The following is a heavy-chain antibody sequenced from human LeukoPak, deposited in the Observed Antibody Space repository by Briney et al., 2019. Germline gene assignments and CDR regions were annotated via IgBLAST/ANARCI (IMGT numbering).Heavy chain of an antibody. CDR3: ARQAGGSGSYDWFDP. J-gene: IGHJ5*02. Sequence: SETLSLTCTVSGGSISSYYWSWIRQPPGKGLEWIGYIYYSGSTNYNPSLKSRVTISVDTSKNQFSLKLSSVTAADTAVYYCARQAGGSGSYDWFDPWGQGTLVTVSP. V-gene: IGHV4-59*08. CDR1: GGSISSYY. CDR2: IYYSGST. D-gene: IGHD3-10*01.